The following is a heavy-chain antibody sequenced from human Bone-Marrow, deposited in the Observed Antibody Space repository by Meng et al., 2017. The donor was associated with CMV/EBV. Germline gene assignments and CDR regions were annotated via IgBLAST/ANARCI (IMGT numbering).Heavy chain of an antibody. D-gene: IGHD3-22*01. Sequence: ASVKVSCKASGYTFADYDIHWVRQAPGQGLEWLGWISAYNGKTSYAQKLQGRVTMTTDTSTSTAYMEVRSLRSADTAVYYCARDYYDSSGYHYYYYGMDVWGQGTTVTVSS. V-gene: IGHV1-18*01. CDR1: GYTFADYD. CDR3: ARDYYDSSGYHYYYYGMDV. CDR2: ISAYNGKT. J-gene: IGHJ6*02.